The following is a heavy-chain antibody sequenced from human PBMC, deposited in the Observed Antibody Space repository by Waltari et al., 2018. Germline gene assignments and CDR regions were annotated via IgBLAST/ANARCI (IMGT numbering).Heavy chain of an antibody. J-gene: IGHJ5*02. D-gene: IGHD3-3*01. V-gene: IGHV1-2*02. Sequence: QVQLVQSGAEVKKPGASVKVSCKASGYTFTGYYMHWVRQAPGQGLEWMGLINRNSGGTNYARKFQGRVTMTGDTSISTAYMELSRLRSDDTDVYYCARDSSLEWLLTGHNWFDPWGQGTLVTVSS. CDR1: GYTFTGYY. CDR3: ARDSSLEWLLTGHNWFDP. CDR2: INRNSGGT.